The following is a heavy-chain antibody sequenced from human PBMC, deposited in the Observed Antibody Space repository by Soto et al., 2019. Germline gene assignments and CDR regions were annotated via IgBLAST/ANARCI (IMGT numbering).Heavy chain of an antibody. CDR1: GFTFSSYA. J-gene: IGHJ4*02. V-gene: IGHV3-30-3*01. CDR2: ISYDGSNK. Sequence: QVPLVESGGGVVQPGRSLRLSCAASGFTFSSYAMHWVRQAPGKGLEWVAVISYDGSNKYYADSVKGRFTISRDNSRNKLYLQMNSLRAEDTAVYYCARAYEGDYFDYWGQGTLVTVSS. CDR3: ARAYEGDYFDY. D-gene: IGHD3-16*01.